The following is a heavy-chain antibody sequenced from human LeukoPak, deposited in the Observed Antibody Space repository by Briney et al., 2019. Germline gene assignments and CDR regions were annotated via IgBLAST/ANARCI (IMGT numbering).Heavy chain of an antibody. CDR3: AREDYRNYKYGMDV. CDR1: GGPISSYY. J-gene: IGHJ6*02. V-gene: IGHV4-4*07. CDR2: IYTSGRT. Sequence: SETLSLTCTVSGGPISSYYWSWIRQPAGKGLAWIGRIYTSGRTNYNPSLKSRVTMSVDTSKNQFSLKLSSVTAADTAVYYCAREDYRNYKYGMDVWGQGTTVTVSS. D-gene: IGHD3-16*02.